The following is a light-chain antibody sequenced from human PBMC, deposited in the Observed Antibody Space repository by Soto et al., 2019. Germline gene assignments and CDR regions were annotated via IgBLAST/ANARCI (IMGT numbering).Light chain of an antibody. Sequence: EIVMTQSPATLSVSPGERATLSCRASQSVSSNLAWYQQKPGQAPRLLIYGASTRATGIPARFSGSGSGTEFTLTISSLQSEDFAVYYCQLFNNWPPKFTFGPGTQVDIK. CDR2: GAS. J-gene: IGKJ3*01. V-gene: IGKV3-15*01. CDR3: QLFNNWPPKFT. CDR1: QSVSSN.